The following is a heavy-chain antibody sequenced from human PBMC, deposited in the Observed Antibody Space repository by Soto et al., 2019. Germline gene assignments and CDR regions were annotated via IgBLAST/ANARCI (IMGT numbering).Heavy chain of an antibody. CDR1: GGSISSYY. CDR3: ARAVRNNMIATRYYFDY. D-gene: IGHD3-22*01. J-gene: IGHJ4*02. CDR2: IYYSGST. Sequence: ASETLSLTCTVSGGSISSYYWSWIRQPPGKGLEWIGYIYYSGSTNYNPSLKSRVTISVDTSKNQFSLKLSSVTAADTAVYYCARAVRNNMIATRYYFDYWGQGTLVTVSS. V-gene: IGHV4-59*01.